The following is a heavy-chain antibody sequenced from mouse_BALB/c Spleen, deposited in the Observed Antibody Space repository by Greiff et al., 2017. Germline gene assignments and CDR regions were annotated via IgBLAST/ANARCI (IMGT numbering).Heavy chain of an antibody. D-gene: IGHD2-4*01. CDR2: IDPYNGGT. CDR3: AREENDYDEGFFAY. V-gene: IGHV1S135*01. J-gene: IGHJ3*01. Sequence: VQLQQSGPELVKPGASVKVSCKASGYAFTSYNMYWVKQSHGKSLEWIGYIDPYNGGTSYNQKFKSKATLIVDKSSSTAYMQLSSLTSEDSAVYYCAREENDYDEGFFAYWGQGTLVTVSA. CDR1: GYAFTSYN.